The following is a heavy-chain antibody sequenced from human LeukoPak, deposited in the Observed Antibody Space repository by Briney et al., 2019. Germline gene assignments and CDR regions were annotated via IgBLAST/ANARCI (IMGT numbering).Heavy chain of an antibody. J-gene: IGHJ4*02. CDR1: GGSISSSSYY. Sequence: PSETLSLTCTVSGGSISSSSYYWGWIRQPPGKGLEWIGSIYYSGSTYYNPSLKSRVTISVDTSKNQFSLKLSSATAADTAVYYCARLRWRYFDYWGQGTLVTVSS. CDR3: ARLRWRYFDY. V-gene: IGHV4-39*01. CDR2: IYYSGST. D-gene: IGHD4-23*01.